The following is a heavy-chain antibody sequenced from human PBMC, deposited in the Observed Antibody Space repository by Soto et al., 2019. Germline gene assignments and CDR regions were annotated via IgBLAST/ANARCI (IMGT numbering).Heavy chain of an antibody. V-gene: IGHV5-51*03. D-gene: IGHD3-3*01. Sequence: EVQLVQSGAEVKKPGESLKISCKGSGYSFTSYWIGWVRQMPGKGLEWMGIIYPGDSDTRYSPSFQGQVTISADKSISNAYLQWSGLKASDTAVYYCARGDCAPDFVGVVFDYWGQGTLVTVSS. J-gene: IGHJ4*02. CDR2: IYPGDSDT. CDR3: ARGDCAPDFVGVVFDY. CDR1: GYSFTSYW.